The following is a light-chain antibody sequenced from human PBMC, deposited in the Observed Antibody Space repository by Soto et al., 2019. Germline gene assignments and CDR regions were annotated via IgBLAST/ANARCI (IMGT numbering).Light chain of an antibody. CDR1: QSISSW. CDR3: QQYNSYSQT. CDR2: KAS. J-gene: IGKJ2*01. Sequence: DIQMTQSPSTLSASVGDRVTITCRASQSISSWLAWYQQKPGKAPKLLIYKASSLESGVPSRFSGSGSGTEFTLTISSLQPDDVATYYCQQYNSYSQTFGQGTKLEI. V-gene: IGKV1-5*03.